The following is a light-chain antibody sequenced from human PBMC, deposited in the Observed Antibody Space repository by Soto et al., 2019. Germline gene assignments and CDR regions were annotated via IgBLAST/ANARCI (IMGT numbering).Light chain of an antibody. Sequence: EIVMTQSPATLSLSPGERAALSCRASQSINSELAWYQQKPGQPPRLLIYGASTRATGVPARFTGSESGSEFAGAISGLQSEDFAVYYCQQGHNWPLTFGQGTRLEI. J-gene: IGKJ2*01. CDR2: GAS. CDR3: QQGHNWPLT. V-gene: IGKV3-15*01. CDR1: QSINSE.